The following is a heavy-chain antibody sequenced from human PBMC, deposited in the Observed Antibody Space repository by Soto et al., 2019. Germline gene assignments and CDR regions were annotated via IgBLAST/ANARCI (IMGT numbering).Heavy chain of an antibody. J-gene: IGHJ4*02. D-gene: IGHD4-17*01. CDR1: GFTFTSST. CDR3: AAVTVTDPNYFDY. Sequence: SVKVCCKASGFTFTSSTVQWVRQARGQRLEWIGWIVVGSGNTNYAQKFQERVTITRDMSTSTAYMELSSLRSEDTAVYYCAAVTVTDPNYFDYWGQGTLVTVSS. V-gene: IGHV1-58*01. CDR2: IVVGSGNT.